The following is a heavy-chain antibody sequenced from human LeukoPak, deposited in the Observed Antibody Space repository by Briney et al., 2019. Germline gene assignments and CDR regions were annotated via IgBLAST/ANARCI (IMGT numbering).Heavy chain of an antibody. CDR3: ARGVQYYDFWSGRYYYMDV. J-gene: IGHJ6*03. V-gene: IGHV4-4*07. Sequence: PSETLSLTCTVSGGSISSYYWSWIRQPAGKGLEWIGRIYTSGSTNYSPSLKSRVTISVDKSKNQFSLKLSSVTAADTAVYYCARGVQYYDFWSGRYYYMDVWGKGTTVTVSS. D-gene: IGHD3-3*01. CDR2: IYTSGST. CDR1: GGSISSYY.